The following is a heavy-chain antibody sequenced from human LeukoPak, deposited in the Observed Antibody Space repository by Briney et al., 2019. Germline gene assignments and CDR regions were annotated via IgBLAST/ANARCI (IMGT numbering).Heavy chain of an antibody. CDR3: ARVGDHFHWNLDL. CDR1: GLTLSTYY. CDR2: IYSGATT. Sequence: GGSLRLSCAASGLTLSTYYMNWVRQAPGKGLEWVSIIYSGATTYADSVKGRFTISRDTSKNTVSLQMNSLRADDTAVYFCARVGDHFHWNLDLWGRGTLVTVSS. V-gene: IGHV3-53*01. J-gene: IGHJ2*01. D-gene: IGHD3-3*02.